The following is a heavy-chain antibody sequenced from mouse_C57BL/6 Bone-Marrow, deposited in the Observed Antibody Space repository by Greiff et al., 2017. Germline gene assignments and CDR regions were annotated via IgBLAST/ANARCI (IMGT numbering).Heavy chain of an antibody. V-gene: IGHV1-72*01. Sequence: QVQLQQPGAELVKPGASVKLSCKASGYTFTSYWMHWVKQRPGRGLEWIGRIDPNSGGTKYNEKFKSKATLTVDKPSSTAYMQLSSLTSEDSAVYYCARGEGAQATLYYYAMDYWGQGTSVTVSS. D-gene: IGHD3-2*02. CDR1: GYTFTSYW. CDR3: ARGEGAQATLYYYAMDY. J-gene: IGHJ4*01. CDR2: IDPNSGGT.